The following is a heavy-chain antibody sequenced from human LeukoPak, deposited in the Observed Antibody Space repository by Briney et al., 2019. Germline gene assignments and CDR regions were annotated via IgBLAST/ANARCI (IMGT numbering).Heavy chain of an antibody. Sequence: KPGGSLRLSCAASGFTFSNAWMSWDRQAPGKGLEWVGRIKSRTDGGTTDYAAPVKGKFTISRDDSKNTLYLQMNSLNTEDTAVYSCTTPYYYGSGTITPIYYFDYWGQGTLVTISS. CDR3: TTPYYYGSGTITPIYYFDY. CDR2: IKSRTDGGTT. V-gene: IGHV3-15*01. CDR1: GFTFSNAW. D-gene: IGHD3-10*01. J-gene: IGHJ4*02.